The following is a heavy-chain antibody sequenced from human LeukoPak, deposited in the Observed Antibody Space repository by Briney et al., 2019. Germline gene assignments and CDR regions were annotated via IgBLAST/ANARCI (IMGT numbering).Heavy chain of an antibody. D-gene: IGHD1-26*01. J-gene: IGHJ4*02. CDR3: ARDLTAGYSYFDY. V-gene: IGHV3-30-3*01. Sequence: PGRSLRLSCAASGFTFSSYAMHWVRQAPGKGLEWVAVISYDGSNKYYADSVKGRFTISRDNSKNTLYLQMNSLRAEDTAVYYCARDLTAGYSYFDYWGQGTLVTVSS. CDR2: ISYDGSNK. CDR1: GFTFSSYA.